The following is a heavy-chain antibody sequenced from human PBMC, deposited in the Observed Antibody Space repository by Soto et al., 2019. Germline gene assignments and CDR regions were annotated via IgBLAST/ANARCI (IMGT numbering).Heavy chain of an antibody. CDR1: GYTFTSYD. CDR2: MNPNSGNT. V-gene: IGHV1-8*01. D-gene: IGHD3-3*01. J-gene: IGHJ4*02. CDR3: ARGFRITIFGVAQPSGY. Sequence: GASVKVSCKASGYTFTSYDINWVRQATGQGLEWMGWMNPNSGNTGYAQKFQGRVTMTRNTSISTAYMELSSLRSEDTAVYYCARGFRITIFGVAQPSGYWGQGTLVTVSS.